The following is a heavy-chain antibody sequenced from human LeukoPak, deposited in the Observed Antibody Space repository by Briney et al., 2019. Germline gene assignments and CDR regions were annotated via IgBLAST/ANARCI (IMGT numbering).Heavy chain of an antibody. CDR2: ISSSGSTI. V-gene: IGHV3-48*03. CDR1: GFTFSSYE. Sequence: PGGSLRPSCAASGFTFSSYEMHWVRQAPGKGLEWVSYISSSGSTIYYADSVKGRFTISRDNAKNSLYLQMNSLRAEDTAVYYCASHSDYYYGMDVWGQGTTVTVSS. CDR3: ASHSDYYYGMDV. D-gene: IGHD3-10*01. J-gene: IGHJ6*02.